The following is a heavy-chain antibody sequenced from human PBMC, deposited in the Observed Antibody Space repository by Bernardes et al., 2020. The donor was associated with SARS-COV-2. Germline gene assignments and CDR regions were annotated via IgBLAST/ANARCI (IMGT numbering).Heavy chain of an antibody. CDR2: ISNSGSS. V-gene: IGHV4-59*01. D-gene: IGHD1-1*01. J-gene: IGHJ3*01. Sequence: LSLTCTDSGASSTTEYWSCIRPSPVTGLEWIGNISNSGSSYYNPSLKSRVTISIDTSKNQFSLKVTSVTPADTAVYYCARGRTGTDAFDVWGQGTVVTVSS. CDR3: ARGRTGTDAFDV. CDR1: GASSTTEY.